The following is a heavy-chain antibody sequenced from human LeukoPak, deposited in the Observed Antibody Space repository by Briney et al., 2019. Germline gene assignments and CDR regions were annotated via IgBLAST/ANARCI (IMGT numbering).Heavy chain of an antibody. CDR3: AKAGRADYSRFDY. D-gene: IGHD4-11*01. Sequence: GRSLRLSCAASGFTFDDYAMHWVRQAPGKGLEWVSGISWNSGSIGYADSVKGRFTISRDNAKNSLYLQMNSLRAEDTALYYCAKAGRADYSRFDYWGQGTLSPSPQ. CDR2: ISWNSGSI. J-gene: IGHJ4*02. V-gene: IGHV3-9*01. CDR1: GFTFDDYA.